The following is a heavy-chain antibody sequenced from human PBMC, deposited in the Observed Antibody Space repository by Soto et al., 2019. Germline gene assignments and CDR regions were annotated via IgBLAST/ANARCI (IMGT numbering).Heavy chain of an antibody. D-gene: IGHD2-2*01. V-gene: IGHV3-30-3*01. CDR2: ISYDGSNK. CDR1: GFTFSSYA. CDR3: ARDPCSSTSCYGIRGLDY. Sequence: QVQLVESGGGVVQPGGSLRLSCAASGFTFSSYAMHWVRQAPGKGLEWVAVISYDGSNKYYADSVKGRFTISRDNSKNTLYLQMNSLRTDDTAVYYCARDPCSSTSCYGIRGLDYWGQRTLVTVST. J-gene: IGHJ4*02.